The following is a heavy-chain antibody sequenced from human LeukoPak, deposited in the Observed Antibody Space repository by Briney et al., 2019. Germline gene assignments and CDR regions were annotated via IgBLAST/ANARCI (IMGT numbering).Heavy chain of an antibody. CDR2: IGAYNGNT. J-gene: IGHJ4*02. D-gene: IGHD3-9*01. Sequence: GASVKVSCKASGYTFTSYGISWVRQAPGQGLEWMGWIGAYNGNTNYAQKLQGRVTMTTDTSTSTAYMELRSLRSDDTAVYYCARGYYDILTGYYKEYYFDYWGQGTLVTVSS. CDR3: ARGYYDILTGYYKEYYFDY. V-gene: IGHV1-18*01. CDR1: GYTFTSYG.